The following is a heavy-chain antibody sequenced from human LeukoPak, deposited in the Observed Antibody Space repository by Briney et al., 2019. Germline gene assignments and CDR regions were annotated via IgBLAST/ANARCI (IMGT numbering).Heavy chain of an antibody. CDR3: AKDRPLNWGYYFDY. CDR2: ISASGGTT. V-gene: IGHV3-23*01. J-gene: IGHJ4*02. D-gene: IGHD7-27*01. CDR1: GFPFNSYA. Sequence: GGSLSLSFAASGFPFNSYAMSWVRQAPGKGLEWVSSISASGGTTYYADSVKGRFTISRDTSKNTLYLQMNSLRAEDTAVYYCAKDRPLNWGYYFDYWGQGTLVTVSS.